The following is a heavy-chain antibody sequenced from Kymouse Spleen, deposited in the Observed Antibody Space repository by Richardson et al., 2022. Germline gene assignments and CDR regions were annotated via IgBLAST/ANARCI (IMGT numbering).Heavy chain of an antibody. CDR3: ARDRELLWFGELLNYYYYGMDV. CDR1: GDSVSSNSAA. V-gene: IGHV6-1*01. J-gene: IGHJ6*02. CDR2: TYYRSKWYN. Sequence: QVQLQQSGPGLVKPSQTLSLTCAISGDSVSSNSAAWNWIRQSPSRGLEWLGRTYYRSKWYNDYAVSVKSRITINPDTSKNQFSLQLNSVTPEDTAVYYCARDRELLWFGELLNYYYYGMDVWGQGTTVTVSS. D-gene: IGHD3-10*01.